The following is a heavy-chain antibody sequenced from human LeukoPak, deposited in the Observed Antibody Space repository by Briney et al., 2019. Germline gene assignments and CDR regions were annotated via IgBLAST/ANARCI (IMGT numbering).Heavy chain of an antibody. CDR3: ATTTVTTFGY. D-gene: IGHD4-17*01. J-gene: IGHJ4*02. CDR2: INHSGST. CDR1: SGSFSGYY. Sequence: SETLSLTCAVYSGSFSGYYWSWIRQPPGKGLEWIGEINHSGSTNYNPSLKSRVTISVDTSKNQFSLKLSSVTAADTAVYYCATTTVTTFGYWGQGTLVTVSS. V-gene: IGHV4-34*01.